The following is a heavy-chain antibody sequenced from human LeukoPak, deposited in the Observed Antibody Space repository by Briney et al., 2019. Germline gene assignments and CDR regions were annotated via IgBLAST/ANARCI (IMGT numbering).Heavy chain of an antibody. J-gene: IGHJ4*02. CDR2: IIPILGIA. Sequence: SVKVSCKASGCTFSIYAISWVRQAPGQGLEWMGRIIPILGIANYAQKFQCRVTITSDKSTSTAYMELSSLRSEDTAVYYCALLRMDTGMPYFAYGGQGTLVTVSA. CDR3: ALLRMDTGMPYFAY. D-gene: IGHD5-18*01. V-gene: IGHV1-69*04. CDR1: GCTFSIYA.